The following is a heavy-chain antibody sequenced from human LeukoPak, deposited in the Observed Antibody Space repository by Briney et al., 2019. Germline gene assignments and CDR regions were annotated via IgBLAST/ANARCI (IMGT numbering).Heavy chain of an antibody. V-gene: IGHV1-8*01. D-gene: IGHD2-15*01. CDR2: MNPNSGNT. J-gene: IGHJ5*02. Sequence: ASVRVSCKASGYTFTSYDINWVRQAPGQGLEWIGWMNPNSGNTGYAQKFQGRVTITADESTSTAYMELSSLRSEDTAVYYCARGLGDCSGGSCYMNWFDPWGQGTLVTVSS. CDR3: ARGLGDCSGGSCYMNWFDP. CDR1: GYTFTSYD.